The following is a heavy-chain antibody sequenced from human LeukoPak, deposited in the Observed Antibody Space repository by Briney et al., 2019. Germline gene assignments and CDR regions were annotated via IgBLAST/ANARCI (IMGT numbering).Heavy chain of an antibody. V-gene: IGHV3-64*01. J-gene: IGHJ4*02. Sequence: GGSLRLSCAASGLTLSSYAMHWVRQAPGKGLEYVSGISSDGGSTYYANSVKGRFTISRDNSRNTLYLQMGSLRFEDMGVYYCARGGTYTAYTLSEYWGQGTLVTVSS. CDR2: ISSDGGST. CDR3: ARGGTYTAYTLSEY. CDR1: GLTLSSYA. D-gene: IGHD3-16*01.